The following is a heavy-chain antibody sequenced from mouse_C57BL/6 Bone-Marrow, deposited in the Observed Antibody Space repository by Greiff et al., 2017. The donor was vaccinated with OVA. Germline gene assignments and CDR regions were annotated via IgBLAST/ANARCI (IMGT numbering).Heavy chain of an antibody. Sequence: VKLQQPGAELVKPGASVKLSCKASGYTFTSYWMHWVKQRPGQGLEWIGMIHPNSGSTNYNEKFKSKATLTVDKSSSTAYMQLSSLTSEDSAVYYCARYYYGSRWYFDVWGTGTTVTVSS. CDR2: IHPNSGST. CDR3: ARYYYGSRWYFDV. V-gene: IGHV1-64*01. J-gene: IGHJ1*03. CDR1: GYTFTSYW. D-gene: IGHD1-1*01.